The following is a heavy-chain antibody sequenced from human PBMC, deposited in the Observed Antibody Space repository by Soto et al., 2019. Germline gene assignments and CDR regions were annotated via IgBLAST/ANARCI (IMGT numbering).Heavy chain of an antibody. J-gene: IGHJ5*02. V-gene: IGHV3-48*01. CDR2: ISSSSSTI. CDR1: GFTFSSYS. D-gene: IGHD1-1*01. CDR3: ARAAVYNWNDVSWFDP. Sequence: ELQLVESGGGLVQPGGSLRLSCAASGFTFSSYSMNWVRQAPGKGLEWVSYISSSSSTIYYADSVKGRFTISRDNAKNSLYLQMNSLRAEDTAVYYCARAAVYNWNDVSWFDPWGQGTLVTVSS.